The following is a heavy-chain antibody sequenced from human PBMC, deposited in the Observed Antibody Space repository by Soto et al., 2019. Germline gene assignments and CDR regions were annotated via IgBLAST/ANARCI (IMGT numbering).Heavy chain of an antibody. CDR1: GGSISSYY. Sequence: QVQLQESGPGLVKPSETLSLTCTVSGGSISSYYWSWIRQPAGKGLEWIGRIYTCGSTNYNPSLKSRVYMSVDTAKSQFSLKLSCGTAADTAVYYCARDPADYDFCSCYYRNWFDPRGQGTLVTVSS. V-gene: IGHV4-4*07. CDR3: ARDPADYDFCSCYYRNWFDP. J-gene: IGHJ5*02. CDR2: IYTCGST. D-gene: IGHD3-3*01.